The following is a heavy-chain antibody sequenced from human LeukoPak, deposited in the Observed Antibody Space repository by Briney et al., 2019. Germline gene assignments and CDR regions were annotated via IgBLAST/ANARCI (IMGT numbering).Heavy chain of an antibody. CDR3: ASLTARGFDFDY. D-gene: IGHD5-12*01. CDR2: IYTSGST. CDR1: GGSISSSTW. Sequence: SETLSLTCTVSGGSISSSTWWAWIRQPAGKGLEWIGRIYTSGSTNYNPSLKSRVTISVDTSKNQFSLKLSSVTAADTAVYYCASLTARGFDFDYWGQGTLVTVSS. V-gene: IGHV4-61*02. J-gene: IGHJ4*02.